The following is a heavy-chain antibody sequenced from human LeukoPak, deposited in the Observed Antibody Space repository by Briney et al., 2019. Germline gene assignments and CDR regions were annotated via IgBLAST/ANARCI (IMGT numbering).Heavy chain of an antibody. CDR1: GFTFSSYA. J-gene: IGHJ4*02. CDR2: ISYDGSNK. Sequence: GRSLRLSRAASGFTFSSYAMHWVRQAPGKGLEWVAVISYDGSNKYYADSVKGRFTISRDNSKNTLYLQMNSLRAEDTAVYYCARYSSGHFDYWGQGTLVTVSS. CDR3: ARYSSGHFDY. D-gene: IGHD6-19*01. V-gene: IGHV3-30-3*01.